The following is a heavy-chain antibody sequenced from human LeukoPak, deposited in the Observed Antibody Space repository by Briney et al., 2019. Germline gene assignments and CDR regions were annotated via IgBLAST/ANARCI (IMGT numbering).Heavy chain of an antibody. Sequence: ASVKVSCKASGYTFTGYYMHWVRQAPGQGLEWMGWINPNSGGTNYAQKFQGRVTMTRDTSISTAYMELSRLRSDDTAVYYCASRYCSSTSCSNDAFDIWGQGTLVTVSS. CDR2: INPNSGGT. J-gene: IGHJ3*02. D-gene: IGHD2-2*01. CDR3: ASRYCSSTSCSNDAFDI. CDR1: GYTFTGYY. V-gene: IGHV1-2*02.